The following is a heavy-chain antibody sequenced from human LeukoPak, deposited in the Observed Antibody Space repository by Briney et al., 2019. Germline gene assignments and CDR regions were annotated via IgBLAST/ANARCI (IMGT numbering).Heavy chain of an antibody. J-gene: IGHJ1*01. Sequence: GSLRLSCAASGFTFSNAWMSWIRQPPGKGLEWIGEINHSGSTNYNPSLKSRVTISVDTSKNQFSLKLSSVTAADTAVYYCARNEVDYYDSSGYLRHWGQGTLVTVSS. V-gene: IGHV4-34*01. D-gene: IGHD3-22*01. CDR2: INHSGST. CDR1: GFTFSNAW. CDR3: ARNEVDYYDSSGYLRH.